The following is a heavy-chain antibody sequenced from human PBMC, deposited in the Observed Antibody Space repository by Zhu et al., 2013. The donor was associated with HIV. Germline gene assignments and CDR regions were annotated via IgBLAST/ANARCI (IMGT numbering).Heavy chain of an antibody. CDR3: ARDRRVQLERRRRHLGSAEGTYYYYGMDV. Sequence: QVQLVQSGAEVKKPGASVKVSCKASGYTFTSYGISWVRQAPGQGLEWMGWISAYNGNTNYAQKLQGRVTMTTDTSTSTAYMELRSLRSDDTAVYYCARDRRVQLERRRRHLGSAEGTYYYYGMDVWGQGTTVTVSS. V-gene: IGHV1-18*01. D-gene: IGHD1-1*01. CDR2: ISAYNGNT. J-gene: IGHJ6*02. CDR1: GYTFTSYG.